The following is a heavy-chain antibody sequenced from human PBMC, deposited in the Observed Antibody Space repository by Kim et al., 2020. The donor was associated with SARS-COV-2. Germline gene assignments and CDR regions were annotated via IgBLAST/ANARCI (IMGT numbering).Heavy chain of an antibody. CDR2: ITYDGTNR. CDR3: VRENSAFDI. J-gene: IGHJ3*02. CDR1: GFSIRTYA. V-gene: IGHV3-30*04. Sequence: GGSLRLSCAASGFSIRTYAMHWVRQAPGKGLEWVADITYDGTNRYYTDSMKGRFTISRDNSQNTLSLQMDSLRPEDTAVYYCVRENSAFDIWGQGTMVTV.